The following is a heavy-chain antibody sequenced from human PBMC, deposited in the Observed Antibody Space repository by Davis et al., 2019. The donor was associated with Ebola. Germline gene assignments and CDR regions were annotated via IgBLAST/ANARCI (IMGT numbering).Heavy chain of an antibody. Sequence: GESLKISCAASGFTFSNYAMNWVRQAPGKGLEWVSGISVSGGTIYYADSVKGRFTISRGNYGNLLFLQLNSLKTEDTTKYYCTRSGYSYGWAHFDPWGQGTLVTVSS. D-gene: IGHD5-18*01. CDR2: ISVSGGTI. J-gene: IGHJ5*02. CDR1: GFTFSNYA. CDR3: TRSGYSYGWAHFDP. V-gene: IGHV3-23*01.